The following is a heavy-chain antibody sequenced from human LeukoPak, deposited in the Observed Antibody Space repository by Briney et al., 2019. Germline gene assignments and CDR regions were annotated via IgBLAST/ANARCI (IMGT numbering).Heavy chain of an antibody. J-gene: IGHJ5*02. CDR3: ARDLLGLGLAAAGTEDWFDP. D-gene: IGHD6-13*01. V-gene: IGHV1-69*05. CDR1: GGTFSSYA. CDR2: IIPIFGTA. Sequence: SVKVSCKASGGTFSSYAISWVRQAPGQGLEWMGRIIPIFGTANYAQKFQGRVAITTDESTSTAYMELSSLRSEDTAVYYCARDLLGLGLAAAGTEDWFDPWGQGTLVTVSS.